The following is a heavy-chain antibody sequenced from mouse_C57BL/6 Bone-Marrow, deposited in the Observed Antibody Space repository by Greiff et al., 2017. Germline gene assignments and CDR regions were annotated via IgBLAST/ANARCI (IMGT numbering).Heavy chain of an antibody. J-gene: IGHJ2*01. V-gene: IGHV5-6*01. CDR1: GFTFSSYG. CDR3: ARHLITTVVATDFDY. Sequence: EVKLMESGGDLVKPGGSLKLSCAASGFTFSSYGMSWVRQTPDKRLEWVATISSGGSYTYYPESVKGRFTISRDNAKNTLYLQMSSLKSEDTAMYYCARHLITTVVATDFDYWGQGTTLTVSS. CDR2: ISSGGSYT. D-gene: IGHD1-1*01.